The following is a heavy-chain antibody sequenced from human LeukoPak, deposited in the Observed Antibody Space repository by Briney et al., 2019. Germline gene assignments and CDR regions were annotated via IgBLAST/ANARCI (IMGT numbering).Heavy chain of an antibody. CDR1: GFTFSSYA. Sequence: KAGGSLRLSCAASGFTFSSYAMSWVRQAAGKGLEWVSGISDSGGNTYYADSVKGRFTIARDKSKNTLYLQMDTLRAEDTAVYYCAKDWATMIRGADHWGQGTLVTVSS. CDR2: ISDSGGNT. V-gene: IGHV3-23*01. D-gene: IGHD3-10*01. J-gene: IGHJ5*02. CDR3: AKDWATMIRGADH.